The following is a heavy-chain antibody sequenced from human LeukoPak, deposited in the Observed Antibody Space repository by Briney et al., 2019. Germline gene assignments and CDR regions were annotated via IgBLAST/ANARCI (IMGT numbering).Heavy chain of an antibody. J-gene: IGHJ4*02. Sequence: SVKVSCKASGGTFSSYAISWVRQAPGQGLEWMGGIIPIFGTANYAQKFQGRVTITADESTSTAYMELSSLRSEDTAVYYCATTITMVRGVLSDYWGQGTLVTVSS. V-gene: IGHV1-69*01. CDR2: IIPIFGTA. CDR3: ATTITMVRGVLSDY. CDR1: GGTFSSYA. D-gene: IGHD3-10*01.